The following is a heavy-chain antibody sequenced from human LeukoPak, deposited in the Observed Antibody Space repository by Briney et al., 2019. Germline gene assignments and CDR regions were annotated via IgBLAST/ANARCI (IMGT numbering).Heavy chain of an antibody. V-gene: IGHV1-8*01. Sequence: ASGKLSCTAAGYTFTYYDIDMVREAPGQGQEWMGWMNHKNGNTGYTQRFQRRVPLNTNAAISTAYMELSSLTSEDTALYYCVRVESRGSRFDPWGQGTLVIVSS. D-gene: IGHD2-15*01. CDR2: MNHKNGNT. J-gene: IGHJ5*02. CDR3: VRVESRGSRFDP. CDR1: GYTFTYYD.